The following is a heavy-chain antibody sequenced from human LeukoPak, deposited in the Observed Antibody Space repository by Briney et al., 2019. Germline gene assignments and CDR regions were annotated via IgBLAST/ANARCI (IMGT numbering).Heavy chain of an antibody. Sequence: GGSLRLSCAASGFTFSSYGMHWVRQAPGKGLEWVAYIQYDGSNEQYADSVKGRFSISRDSSKNILYLQLNRLRAEDTAVYYCAKDRCSNGIGCYYYYMDVWGKGTTVTISS. J-gene: IGHJ6*03. CDR2: IQYDGSNE. V-gene: IGHV3-30*02. D-gene: IGHD2-8*01. CDR1: GFTFSSYG. CDR3: AKDRCSNGIGCYYYYMDV.